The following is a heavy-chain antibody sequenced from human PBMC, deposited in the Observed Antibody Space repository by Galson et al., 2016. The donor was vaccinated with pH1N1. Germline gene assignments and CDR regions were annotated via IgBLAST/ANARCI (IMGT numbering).Heavy chain of an antibody. CDR2: IKQDGSEK. D-gene: IGHD3-10*01. J-gene: IGHJ5*02. V-gene: IGHV3-7*03. CDR1: GFTFSTYW. Sequence: SLRLSCAVSGFTFSTYWMTWVRQAPGKGLEWVANIKQDGSEKYYVDSVKGRFTISRDNAKNSLYLQMNSLRAEDTALYYCAKAMGYYGPPFDPWGQGTLVTVSS. CDR3: AKAMGYYGPPFDP.